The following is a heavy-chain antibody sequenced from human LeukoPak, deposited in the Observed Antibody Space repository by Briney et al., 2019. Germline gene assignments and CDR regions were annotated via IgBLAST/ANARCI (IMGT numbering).Heavy chain of an antibody. CDR3: ARDPGSFLSSSGWLNWFDP. D-gene: IGHD6-19*01. V-gene: IGHV1-18*01. Sequence: ASVKVSCKASGYTFTSFGISWVRQAPGQGLEWMGWISAYNGNTNYAHNPQGRVTMTTDTSTSTAYMELRSLRSDDTAVYYCARDPGSFLSSSGWLNWFDPWGQGTLVTVSS. J-gene: IGHJ5*02. CDR2: ISAYNGNT. CDR1: GYTFTSFG.